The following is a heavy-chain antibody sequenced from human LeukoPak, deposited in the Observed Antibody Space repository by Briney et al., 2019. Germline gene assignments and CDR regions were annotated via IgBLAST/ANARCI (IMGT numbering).Heavy chain of an antibody. CDR1: GFTVSSKY. CDR2: IYSGGST. D-gene: IGHD2-2*01. CDR3: ARGCSSTSCYGFDY. V-gene: IGHV3-53*01. J-gene: IGHJ4*02. Sequence: GGSLRLSCAASGFTVSSKYMSWVRQAPGKGLEWVSVIYSGGSTYYADSVKGRFTISRDNSMNTLYLQMNSLRAEDTAVYYCARGCSSTSCYGFDYWGQGTLVTVSS.